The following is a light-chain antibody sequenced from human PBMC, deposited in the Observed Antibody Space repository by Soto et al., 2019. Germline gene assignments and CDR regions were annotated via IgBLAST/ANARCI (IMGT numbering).Light chain of an antibody. CDR3: QQYDNWPLT. Sequence: EFLLTQSPGTLSLSPGEIATLXXRASQTVRNNYLAWYQRKPGQAPRFXIYGASTRATGIPARFSGSGAGTEFTLTISSLQSEDFAVYYCQQYDNWPLTFGGGTKVDIK. J-gene: IGKJ4*01. CDR2: GAS. V-gene: IGKV3-15*01. CDR1: QTVRNN.